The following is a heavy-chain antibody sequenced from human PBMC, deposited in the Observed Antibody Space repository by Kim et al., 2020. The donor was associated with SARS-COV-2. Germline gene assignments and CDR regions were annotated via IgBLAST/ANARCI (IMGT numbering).Heavy chain of an antibody. J-gene: IGHJ4*02. V-gene: IGHV1-3*01. CDR3: AGDPGITIFGVVIGHFDY. D-gene: IGHD3-3*01. Sequence: QGRVTITRDTSASTAYMELSSLRSEDTAVYYCAGDPGITIFGVVIGHFDYWGQGTLVTVSS.